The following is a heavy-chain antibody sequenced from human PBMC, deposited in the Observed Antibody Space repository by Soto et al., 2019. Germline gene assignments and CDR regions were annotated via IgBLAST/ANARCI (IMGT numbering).Heavy chain of an antibody. CDR2: IKQDGSEK. Sequence: GGSLRLSCAASGFTFSNYAMSWVRQAPGKGLEWVANIKQDGSEKYYVDSVKGRFTISRDNAKNSLYLQMNSLRAEDTAVYYCARDREDDYIWGRHIDAFDIWGQGTMVTVSS. J-gene: IGHJ3*02. CDR3: ARDREDDYIWGRHIDAFDI. V-gene: IGHV3-7*01. D-gene: IGHD3-16*01. CDR1: GFTFSNYA.